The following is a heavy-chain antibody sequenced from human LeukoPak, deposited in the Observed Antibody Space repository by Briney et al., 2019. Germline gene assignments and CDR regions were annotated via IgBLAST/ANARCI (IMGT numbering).Heavy chain of an antibody. D-gene: IGHD5-18*01. CDR3: ARRYNYGYFDY. CDR2: FYYSEST. V-gene: IGHV4-39*01. CDR1: GGSISSSSYY. J-gene: IGHJ4*02. Sequence: SETLSLTCTVSGGSISSSSYYWGWIRQPPGKGLEWIGSFYYSESTYYNPSLKSRVTISVDTSKNQFSLNLTSVTAADTAVYYCARRYNYGYFDYWGQGTLVTVSS.